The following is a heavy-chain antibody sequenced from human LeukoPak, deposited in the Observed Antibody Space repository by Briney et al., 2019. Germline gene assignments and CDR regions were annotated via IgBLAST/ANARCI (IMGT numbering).Heavy chain of an antibody. Sequence: ASAKVSCKASGYTLTGYYMHWVRQAPGQGLEWMGWINPNSGGTNYAQKFQGWVTMTRDTSISTAYMELSRLRSDDTAVYYCARGDILTGYYSHYGMDVWGQGTTVTVSS. V-gene: IGHV1-2*04. CDR3: ARGDILTGYYSHYGMDV. CDR1: GYTLTGYY. D-gene: IGHD3-9*01. CDR2: INPNSGGT. J-gene: IGHJ6*02.